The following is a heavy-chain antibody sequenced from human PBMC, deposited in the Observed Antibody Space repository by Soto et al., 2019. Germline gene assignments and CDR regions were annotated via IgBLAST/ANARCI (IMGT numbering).Heavy chain of an antibody. D-gene: IGHD3-22*01. V-gene: IGHV3-30*18. CDR1: GFTFSSYG. CDR2: ISYDGSNK. Sequence: TGGSLRLSCAASGFTFSSYGMHWVRQAPGKGLEWVAVISYDGSNKYYADSVKGRFTISRDNSKNTLYLQMNSLRAEDTAVYYCAKTVGDSSAPEGEFDYWGQGTLVTVSS. J-gene: IGHJ4*02. CDR3: AKTVGDSSAPEGEFDY.